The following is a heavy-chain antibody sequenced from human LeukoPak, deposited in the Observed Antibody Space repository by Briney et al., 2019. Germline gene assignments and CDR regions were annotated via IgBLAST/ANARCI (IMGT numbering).Heavy chain of an antibody. D-gene: IGHD6-13*01. J-gene: IGHJ4*02. Sequence: GASVKVSCKASGYTFNSYSIHWVRQAPGQRLEWMGWINAGNGNTKYSQKFQGRVTTTRDTSASTAYMELSSLRSEDTAVYYCATTDPSAAAGEGSDYWGQGTLVTVSS. CDR3: ATTDPSAAAGEGSDY. V-gene: IGHV1-3*01. CDR2: INAGNGNT. CDR1: GYTFNSYS.